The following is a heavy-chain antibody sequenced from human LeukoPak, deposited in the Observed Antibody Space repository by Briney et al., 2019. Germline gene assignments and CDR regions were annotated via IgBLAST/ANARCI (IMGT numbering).Heavy chain of an antibody. J-gene: IGHJ6*03. CDR1: GFTFSSYS. CDR2: ISSSSSYI. D-gene: IGHD6-13*01. Sequence: PGGSLRLSCAASGFTFSSYSMNWVRQAPGKGLEWVSSISSSSSYIYYADSVKGRFTISRDNAKNSLYLQMNSLRAEDTAVYYCARVGSSWSYYYYYMDVWGKGTTVTVSS. CDR3: ARVGSSWSYYYYYMDV. V-gene: IGHV3-21*01.